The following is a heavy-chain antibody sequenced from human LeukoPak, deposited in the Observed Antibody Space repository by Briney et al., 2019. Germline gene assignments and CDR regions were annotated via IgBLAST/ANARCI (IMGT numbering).Heavy chain of an antibody. V-gene: IGHV1-46*01. J-gene: IGHJ4*02. CDR1: GYTFTSYG. CDR2: INPSGGST. CDR3: ARGTRYFDWFLEGHDY. Sequence: GASVKVSCKASGYTFTSYGISWVRQAPGQGLEWMGIINPSGGSTSYAQKFQGRVTMTRDMSTSTVYMELSSLRSEDTAVYYCARGTRYFDWFLEGHDYWGQGTLVTVSS. D-gene: IGHD3-9*01.